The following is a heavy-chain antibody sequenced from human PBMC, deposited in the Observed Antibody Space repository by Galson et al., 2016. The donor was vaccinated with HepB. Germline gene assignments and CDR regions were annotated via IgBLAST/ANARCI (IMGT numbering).Heavy chain of an antibody. CDR2: IWRDGNNK. CDR1: RFTFSQHG. D-gene: IGHD1-26*01. CDR3: ARDLGDGSHFTFDL. Sequence: SLRLSCAGSRFTFSQHGMHWLRQAPGKGLEWVAVIWRDGNNKYYADSVKGRFTMSRDNSKNMAYLQMNNLRPDDTALYYCARDLGDGSHFTFDLWGQGTLATVSS. V-gene: IGHV3-33*01. J-gene: IGHJ4*02.